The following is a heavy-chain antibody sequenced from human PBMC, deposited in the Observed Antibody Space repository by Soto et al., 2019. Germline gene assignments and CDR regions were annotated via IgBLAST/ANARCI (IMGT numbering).Heavy chain of an antibody. CDR3: AKDPTRYYGDYASGYYFDY. CDR2: ISGSGGST. Sequence: EVQLLESGGGLVQPGGSLRLSCAASGFTFSSYAMSWVRQAPGKGLEWVSAISGSGGSTYYADSVKGRFTSSRDNSKNTLYLQMYSLRAEDTAVYYCAKDPTRYYGDYASGYYFDYWGQGTLVTVSS. D-gene: IGHD4-17*01. J-gene: IGHJ4*02. CDR1: GFTFSSYA. V-gene: IGHV3-23*01.